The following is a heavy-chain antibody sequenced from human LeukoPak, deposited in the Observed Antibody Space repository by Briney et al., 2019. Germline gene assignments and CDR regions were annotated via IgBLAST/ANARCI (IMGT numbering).Heavy chain of an antibody. CDR3: ARDGSGITFDY. CDR2: ISYDGSNK. D-gene: IGHD3-10*01. CDR1: GFTFSSYA. J-gene: IGHJ4*02. Sequence: PGGSLRLSCAASGFTFSSYAMHWVRQAPGKGLEWVAVISYDGSNKYYADSVKGRFTISRDNSKNTLYLQMNSLRAEDTAVYYCARDGSGITFDYWGQGTLVTVSS. V-gene: IGHV3-30-3*01.